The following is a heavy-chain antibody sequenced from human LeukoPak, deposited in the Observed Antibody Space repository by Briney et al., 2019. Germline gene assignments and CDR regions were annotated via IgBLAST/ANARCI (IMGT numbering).Heavy chain of an antibody. J-gene: IGHJ4*02. V-gene: IGHV1-69*05. Sequence: AASVKVSCKASGGTFSSYAISWVRQDPGQGLEWMGGIIPIFGTANYAQKFQGRVTITTDESTSTAYMELSSLRSEDTAVYYCARMDLGATAFDYWGQGTLVTVSS. D-gene: IGHD1-26*01. CDR2: IIPIFGTA. CDR3: ARMDLGATAFDY. CDR1: GGTFSSYA.